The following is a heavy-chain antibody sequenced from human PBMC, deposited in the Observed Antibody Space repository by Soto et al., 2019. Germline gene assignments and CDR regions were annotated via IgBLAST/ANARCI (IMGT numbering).Heavy chain of an antibody. D-gene: IGHD6-19*01. V-gene: IGHV4-30-4*01. J-gene: IGHJ5*02. CDR2: IFYSGST. CDR1: GGSISSGGYY. CDR3: ARVIGVNYYWFDP. Sequence: SETLSLTCTVSGGSISSGGYYWSWIRQPPGKGLEWIGYIFYSGSTYYNPSLKSRVTISVDTSKNQFSLQLSSVTAADTAVYYCARVIGVNYYWFDPWGQGTLVTVSS.